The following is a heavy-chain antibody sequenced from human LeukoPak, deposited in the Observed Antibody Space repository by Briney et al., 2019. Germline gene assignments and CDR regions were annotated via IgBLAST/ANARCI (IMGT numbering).Heavy chain of an antibody. Sequence: ASVKVSCKASGYTFTNYGMNWVRQAPGQGLEWMGWINTNTGNPTYAQGLTGRFVFSLDTSVSTAYLQISSLKAEDTAVYYCAKNRESYWVPELDYWGQGTLVTVSS. J-gene: IGHJ4*02. V-gene: IGHV7-4-1*02. CDR2: INTNTGNP. CDR1: GYTFTNYG. CDR3: AKNRESYWVPELDY. D-gene: IGHD1-26*01.